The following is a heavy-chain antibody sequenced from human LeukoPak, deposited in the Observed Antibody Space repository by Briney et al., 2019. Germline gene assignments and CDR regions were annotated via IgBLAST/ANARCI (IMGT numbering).Heavy chain of an antibody. D-gene: IGHD2-2*01. Sequence: PSETLSLTCTVSGGSISSYYWSWIRQPPGKGLEWIGNIYYSGSTYYNPSLKSRVTISVDTSKNQFSLKLSSVTAADTAVYYCARNRYCSSSKCYESDSNYFGMDVWGQGTTVTVSS. CDR3: ARNRYCSSSKCYESDSNYFGMDV. V-gene: IGHV4-59*04. CDR1: GGSISSYY. CDR2: IYYSGST. J-gene: IGHJ6*02.